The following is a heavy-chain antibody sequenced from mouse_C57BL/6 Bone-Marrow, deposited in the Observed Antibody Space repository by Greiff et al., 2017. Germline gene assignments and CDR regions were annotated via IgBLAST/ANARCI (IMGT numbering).Heavy chain of an antibody. V-gene: IGHV3-6*01. CDR3: AREGTGTGLAY. D-gene: IGHD4-1*01. CDR2: ISYDGSN. CDR1: GYSITSGYY. Sequence: EVQRVESGPGLVKPSQSLSLTCSVTGYSITSGYYWNWIRQFPGNKLEWMGYISYDGSNNYNPSLKNRISITRDTSKNQFFLKLNSVTTEDTATYYCAREGTGTGLAYWGQGTLVTVSA. J-gene: IGHJ3*01.